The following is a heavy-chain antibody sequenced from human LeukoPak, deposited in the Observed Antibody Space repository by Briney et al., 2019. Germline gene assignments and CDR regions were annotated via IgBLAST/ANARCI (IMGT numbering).Heavy chain of an antibody. J-gene: IGHJ4*02. Sequence: ASVKVSCKVYGYTLTELSMHWVRQAPGKGLEWMGGFDPEDGETIYAQKFQGRVTMTEDTSTDTAYMELSSLRSEDTAVYYCATQNRNSGWYLNYWGQGTLVTVSS. D-gene: IGHD6-19*01. CDR1: GYTLTELS. CDR2: FDPEDGET. CDR3: ATQNRNSGWYLNY. V-gene: IGHV1-24*01.